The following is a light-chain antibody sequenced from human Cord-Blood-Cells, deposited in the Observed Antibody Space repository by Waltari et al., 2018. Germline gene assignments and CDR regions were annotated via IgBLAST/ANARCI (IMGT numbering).Light chain of an antibody. CDR3: SSYTSSSTVV. V-gene: IGLV2-14*01. CDR2: EFS. CDR1: SSEVGGYNY. Sequence: QSALTQPASVSGSPGQSITISCTGTSSEVGGYNYVSWYQQHPGKAPKLMIDEFSNRPSGVSNRFAGSKSGNTASLTISGLQAEDEADYYCSSYTSSSTVVFGGGTKLTVL. J-gene: IGLJ2*01.